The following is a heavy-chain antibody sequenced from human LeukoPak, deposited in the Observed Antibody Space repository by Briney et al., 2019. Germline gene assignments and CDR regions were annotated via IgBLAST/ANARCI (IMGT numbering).Heavy chain of an antibody. CDR1: GFAFDEHG. CDR3: ARAPITSPFYFDY. Sequence: GGSLRLSCTASGFAFDEHGMSWVRQVPGKGMEWVSGINWSGGSTGYADPLRGRFTISRDNAKNSLYLQMDSLRAEDTALYYCARAPITSPFYFDYWGQGTLVTVSS. V-gene: IGHV3-20*04. D-gene: IGHD2-2*01. CDR2: INWSGGST. J-gene: IGHJ4*02.